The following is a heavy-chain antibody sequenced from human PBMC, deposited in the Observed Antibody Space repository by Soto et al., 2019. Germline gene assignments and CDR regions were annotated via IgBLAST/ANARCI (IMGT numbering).Heavy chain of an antibody. Sequence: QVQLQESGPGLVRPSETLSLTCSVSDGSISGLYWTWVRQSPGKGLEWIGSIYSSGTTNYNPSLKSRVAFSVDTSKNQSSLKLTSVTAADTAIYYCARLRNHYFMDAWGKGTTVAVSS. CDR1: DGSISGLY. J-gene: IGHJ6*03. CDR2: IYSSGTT. V-gene: IGHV4-59*08. CDR3: ARLRNHYFMDA. D-gene: IGHD1-1*01.